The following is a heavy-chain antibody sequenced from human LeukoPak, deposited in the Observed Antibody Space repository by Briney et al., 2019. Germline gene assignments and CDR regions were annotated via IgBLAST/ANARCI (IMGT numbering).Heavy chain of an antibody. Sequence: ASVKVSCKASGYTFTTYYMHWVRQAPGQGLEWMGIINPSGGSTSYAQKFQGRVTMTRDMSTSTVYMELSSLRSEDTAVYYCARDMSSLVYYFDYWGQGTLVIVSS. CDR2: INPSGGST. V-gene: IGHV1-46*01. D-gene: IGHD1-14*01. CDR1: GYTFTTYY. J-gene: IGHJ4*02. CDR3: ARDMSSLVYYFDY.